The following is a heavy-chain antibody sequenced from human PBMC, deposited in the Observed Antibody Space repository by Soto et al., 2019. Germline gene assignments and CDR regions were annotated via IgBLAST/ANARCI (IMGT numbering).Heavy chain of an antibody. J-gene: IGHJ6*02. Sequence: EVQLLESGGGFIHPGGSLRLSWAASGLSFRSFAMNWVRQAPGKGLEWVSIISGSADSTFYADSVKGRFTISRDNSKSTLYLQINSLRAEDTAVYYCAKTRGAMIYAISVYGMDVWGQGTTVTVSS. CDR1: GLSFRSFA. D-gene: IGHD2-8*01. CDR2: ISGSADST. CDR3: AKTRGAMIYAISVYGMDV. V-gene: IGHV3-23*01.